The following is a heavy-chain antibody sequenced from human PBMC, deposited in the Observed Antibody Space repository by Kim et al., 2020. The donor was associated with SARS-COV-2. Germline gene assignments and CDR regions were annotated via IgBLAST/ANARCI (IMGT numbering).Heavy chain of an antibody. CDR1: GFTFSSYG. CDR2: IWYDGSNK. D-gene: IGHD6-13*01. Sequence: GGSLRLSCAASGFTFSSYGMHWVRQASGKGLEWVAVIWYDGSNKYYADSVKGRFTISRDNSKNTLYLEMNSLRAEDTAVYYCARAPERSWTFDYWGQGNLVTVSS. V-gene: IGHV3-33*01. J-gene: IGHJ4*02. CDR3: ARAPERSWTFDY.